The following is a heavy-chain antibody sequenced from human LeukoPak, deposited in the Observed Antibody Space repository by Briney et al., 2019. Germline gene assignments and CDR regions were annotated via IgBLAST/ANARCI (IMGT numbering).Heavy chain of an antibody. CDR2: ITSGGDYI. CDR1: GFTFNTFN. CDR3: ARGHYDVLAASYKRTPEY. Sequence: GGSLRLSCAASGFTFNTFNMNWVRQAPGKGLEWVSSITSGGDYIYYADSVKGRFTTSRDNAKNSLSLQLNSLRVEDTAVYYCARGHYDVLAASYKRTPEYWGQGTLVTVSS. D-gene: IGHD3-9*01. J-gene: IGHJ4*02. V-gene: IGHV3-21*01.